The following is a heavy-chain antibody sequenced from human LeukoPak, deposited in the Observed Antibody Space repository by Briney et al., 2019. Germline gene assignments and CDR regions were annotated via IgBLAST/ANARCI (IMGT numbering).Heavy chain of an antibody. D-gene: IGHD1-26*01. V-gene: IGHV3-53*01. CDR2: IYVSGDT. CDR1: GFTVSDFY. Sequence: AGGSLRLSCAASGFTVSDFYMSWVRQAPGKGLEWVSLIYVSGDTYYTDSVKGRFTISRDTSENTLYLQMNSLRVEDTAVYYCARVEDMGDYRYWYFEVWGRGTLVTVSS. J-gene: IGHJ2*01. CDR3: ARVEDMGDYRYWYFEV.